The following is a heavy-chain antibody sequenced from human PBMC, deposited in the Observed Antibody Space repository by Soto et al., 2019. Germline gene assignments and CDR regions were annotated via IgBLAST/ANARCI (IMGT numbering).Heavy chain of an antibody. CDR3: ARALNYGLFDY. D-gene: IGHD4-17*01. J-gene: IGHJ4*02. V-gene: IGHV3-48*01. CDR2: ISSSSSTI. CDR1: GFTFSSYS. Sequence: EVQLVESGGGLVQPGGSLRLSCAAPGFTFSSYSMKWVRQAPGKGLEWVSYISSSSSTIYYADSVKGRFTISRDNAKNSLYLQMNSLRAEDTAVYYCARALNYGLFDYWGQGTLVTVSS.